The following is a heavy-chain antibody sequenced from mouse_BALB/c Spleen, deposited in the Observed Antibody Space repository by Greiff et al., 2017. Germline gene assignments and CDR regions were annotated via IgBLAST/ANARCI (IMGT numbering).Heavy chain of an antibody. J-gene: IGHJ2*01. CDR3: TREGSHFDY. V-gene: IGHV1-69*02. Sequence: QVQLKQPGAELVRPGASVKLSCKASGYTFTSYWINWVKQRPGQGLEWIGNIYPSDSYTNYNQKFKDKATLTVDKSSSTAYMQLSSPTSEDSAVYYCTREGSHFDYWGQGTTLTVSS. CDR1: GYTFTSYW. CDR2: IYPSDSYT. D-gene: IGHD1-1*01.